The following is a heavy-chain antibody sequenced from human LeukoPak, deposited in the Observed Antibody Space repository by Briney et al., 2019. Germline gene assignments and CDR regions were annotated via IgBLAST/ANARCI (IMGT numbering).Heavy chain of an antibody. D-gene: IGHD3-3*01. V-gene: IGHV3-11*01. CDR2: IRSSGSTI. CDR1: GFTFSDYY. J-gene: IGHJ4*02. CDR3: ARIMSDGFWSSYYFDY. Sequence: PGGSLRLSCAASGFTFSDYYMNWIRQAPGKGLEWGANIRSSGSTIYYADSVKGRFTISRDNANNSLYLQRNNLRAGDTAVYYCARIMSDGFWSSYYFDYWGQGTLVTVSS.